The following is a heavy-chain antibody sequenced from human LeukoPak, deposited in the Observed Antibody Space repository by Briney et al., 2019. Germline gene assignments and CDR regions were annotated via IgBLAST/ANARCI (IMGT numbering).Heavy chain of an antibody. V-gene: IGHV1-2*02. Sequence: ASVKVSCRASGYTFTGYYMHWVRQAPGQGLEWMGWINPNSGGTNYAQKFQGRVTMTRDTSISTAYMELSRLRSDDTAVYYCARDADYYDSSGYYAGYFDCWGQGTLVTVSS. J-gene: IGHJ4*02. CDR2: INPNSGGT. D-gene: IGHD3-22*01. CDR3: ARDADYYDSSGYYAGYFDC. CDR1: GYTFTGYY.